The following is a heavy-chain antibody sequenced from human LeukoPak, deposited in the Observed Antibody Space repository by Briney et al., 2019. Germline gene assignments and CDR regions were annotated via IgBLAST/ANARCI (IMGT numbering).Heavy chain of an antibody. CDR1: GFTFSSYV. Sequence: GGSLRLSCAASGFTFSSYVMSWVRQAPGKGLEWVSIINTNGRTTYYADSVKGRFTISRDNSKNTLYLQMNSLRAEDTAVYYCAKHPVSGNFDYWGRGTLVTVSS. CDR2: INTNGRTT. V-gene: IGHV3-23*05. J-gene: IGHJ4*02. CDR3: AKHPVSGNFDY. D-gene: IGHD5/OR15-5a*01.